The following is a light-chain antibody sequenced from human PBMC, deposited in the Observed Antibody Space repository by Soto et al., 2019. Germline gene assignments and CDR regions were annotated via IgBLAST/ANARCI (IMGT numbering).Light chain of an antibody. CDR3: QQPNSCPPYT. V-gene: IGKV1-12*01. CDR2: AAS. Sequence: DIQMTQSPSSVSASVGDRVTITCRASQGISSWLAGYQQKPGKAPKLLIYAASSLQSGVPSRFSGSGSGTNYTLTISSLQPEYFSTYYCQQPNSCPPYTFGQGTKLEIK. CDR1: QGISSW. J-gene: IGKJ2*01.